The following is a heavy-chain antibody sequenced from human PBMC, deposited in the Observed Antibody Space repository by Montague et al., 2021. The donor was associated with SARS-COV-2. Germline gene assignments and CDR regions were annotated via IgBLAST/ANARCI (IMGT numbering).Heavy chain of an antibody. J-gene: IGHJ3*01. Sequence: SLRLSCAASGFSFPTYWMNWVRQFPGKGLVWVAAINCDGMTTDYADFVRGRFTISRDNAKSVLFLQMDSLTVGDTALYFCSRVLAPSTAPFDLWGHGTVVTVGS. V-gene: IGHV3-74*01. CDR1: GFSFPTYW. CDR2: INCDGMTT. CDR3: SRVLAPSTAPFDL. D-gene: IGHD1-1*01.